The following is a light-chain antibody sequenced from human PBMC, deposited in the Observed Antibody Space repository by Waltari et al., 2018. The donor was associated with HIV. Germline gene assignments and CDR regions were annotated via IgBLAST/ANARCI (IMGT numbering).Light chain of an antibody. CDR3: MQVTKFPYT. Sequence: DVVMTKTRRPSPVTLGQSASISCRSSHRLVHSAGNPYLSWLQQRPDEPPRRLLYKISNGFAGVPDRWSGSGAGTDFTLQISRVEADDVGVYYCMQVTKFPYTFGQGTKLEI. CDR2: KIS. V-gene: IGKV2-24*01. J-gene: IGKJ2*01. CDR1: HRLVHSAGNPY.